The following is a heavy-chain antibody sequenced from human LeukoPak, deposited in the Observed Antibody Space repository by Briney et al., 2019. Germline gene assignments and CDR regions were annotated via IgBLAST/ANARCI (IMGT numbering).Heavy chain of an antibody. V-gene: IGHV4-59*08. D-gene: IGHD2-2*01. CDR3: ARGADCSSTSCYGHWFDP. CDR2: IYYTGST. CDR1: GGSISSLY. Sequence: SETLSLTCSVSGGSISSLYWSWIRQPPGKGLEWIGYIYYTGSTNYNPSLKSRVTMFVDMSKNQFSLRLSSVTAADTAVYYCARGADCSSTSCYGHWFDPWGQGTLVTVSS. J-gene: IGHJ5*02.